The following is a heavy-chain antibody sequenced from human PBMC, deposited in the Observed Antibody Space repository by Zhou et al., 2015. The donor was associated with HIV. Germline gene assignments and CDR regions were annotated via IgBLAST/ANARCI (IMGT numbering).Heavy chain of an antibody. V-gene: IGHV1-58*01. D-gene: IGHD6-13*01. CDR1: GFTFTSSA. CDR2: IVVGSGNT. Sequence: QMQLVQSGPEVKKPGTSVKVSCKASGFTFTSSAVQWVRQARGQRLEWIGWIVVGSGNTNYAQKFQERVTITRDMSTSTAYMELSSLRSEDTAVYYCAAASKVGSSWYAGDYWGQGTLVTVSS. CDR3: AAASKVGSSWYAGDY. J-gene: IGHJ4*02.